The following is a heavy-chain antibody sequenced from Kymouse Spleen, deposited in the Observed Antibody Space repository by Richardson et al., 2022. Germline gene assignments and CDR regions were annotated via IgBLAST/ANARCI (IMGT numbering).Heavy chain of an antibody. J-gene: IGHJ4*02. V-gene: IGHV1-3*01. Sequence: QVQLVQSGAEVKKPGASVKVSCKASGYTFTSYAMHWVRQAPGQRLEWMGWINAGNGNTKYSQKFQGRVTITRDTSASTAYMELSSLRSEDTAVYYCARGRYFDWLSPYFDYWGQGTLVTVSS. CDR3: ARGRYFDWLSPYFDY. CDR1: GYTFTSYA. D-gene: IGHD3-9*01. CDR2: INAGNGNT.